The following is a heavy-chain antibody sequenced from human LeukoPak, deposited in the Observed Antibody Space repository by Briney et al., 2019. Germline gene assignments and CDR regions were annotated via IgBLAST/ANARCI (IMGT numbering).Heavy chain of an antibody. V-gene: IGHV4-34*01. Sequence: SETLSLTCAVYGGSFSGYYWSWIRQPPGKGLEWIGEINHSGSTNYNPSLKSRVTISVDTSKNQFSLKLSSVTAADTAVYYCARATNYYGSGSYDNRFDPWGQGTLVTVSS. J-gene: IGHJ5*02. CDR3: ARATNYYGSGSYDNRFDP. CDR2: INHSGST. D-gene: IGHD3-10*01. CDR1: GGSFSGYY.